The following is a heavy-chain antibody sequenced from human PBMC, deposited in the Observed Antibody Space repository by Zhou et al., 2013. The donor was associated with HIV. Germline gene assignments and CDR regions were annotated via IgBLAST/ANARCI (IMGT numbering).Heavy chain of an antibody. Sequence: QVQLVQSGAEVKKPGASVKVSCKASGYTFTSYGTSWVRQAPGQGLEWMGWINTYNGNTNYAQNLQGRVTMTTDTSTSTAYMELRSLRSDDTAVYYCATSRAVAGTGGNWFDPGAREPWSPSPQ. J-gene: IGHJ5*02. CDR2: INTYNGNT. V-gene: IGHV1-18*01. CDR1: GYTFTSYG. D-gene: IGHD6-19*01. CDR3: ATSRAVAGTGGNWFDP.